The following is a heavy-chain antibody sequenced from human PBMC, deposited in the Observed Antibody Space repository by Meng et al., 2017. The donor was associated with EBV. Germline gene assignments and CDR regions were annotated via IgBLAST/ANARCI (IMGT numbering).Heavy chain of an antibody. CDR3: AKGADLAAAGTFWFDP. CDR2: INPNSGGT. Sequence: VPVAQSGGEVKKPGASVKVSCKASGYTFTGYYMHWVRQAPGQGLEWMGRINPNSGGTNYAQKFQGRVTMTRDTSISTAYMELSRLRSDDTAVYYCAKGADLAAAGTFWFDPWGQGTLVTVSS. J-gene: IGHJ5*02. V-gene: IGHV1-2*06. D-gene: IGHD6-13*01. CDR1: GYTFTGYY.